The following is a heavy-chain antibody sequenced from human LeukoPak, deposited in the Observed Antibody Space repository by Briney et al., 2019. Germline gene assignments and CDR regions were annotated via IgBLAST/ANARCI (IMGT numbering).Heavy chain of an antibody. CDR1: GASISRSDYF. CDR2: IYYSGST. CDR3: ARSSEYGDPFNY. V-gene: IGHV4-39*01. Sequence: SETLSLTCTVSGASISRSDYFWGWIRQPPGKGLEWIGSIYYSGSTYYSPSLKGRVTISVDTSKNQFSLKLNSVTAADTAVYYCARSSEYGDPFNYWGQGTLATVSS. D-gene: IGHD4-17*01. J-gene: IGHJ4*02.